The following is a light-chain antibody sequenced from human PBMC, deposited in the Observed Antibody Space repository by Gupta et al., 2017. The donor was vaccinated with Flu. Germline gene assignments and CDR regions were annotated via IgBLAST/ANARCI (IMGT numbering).Light chain of an antibody. J-gene: IGKJ1*01. CDR3: QHDNSSGWT. Sequence: DIQMTPSPSTLSASVGDRVTITCRASQSISTRLAWYQQKPGKAPNLLIFKASTVEDGVPSRFRGGGSGTEFTLTINSLQPDDFATYYCQHDNSSGWTFGQGTKVEI. CDR1: QSISTR. V-gene: IGKV1-5*03. CDR2: KAS.